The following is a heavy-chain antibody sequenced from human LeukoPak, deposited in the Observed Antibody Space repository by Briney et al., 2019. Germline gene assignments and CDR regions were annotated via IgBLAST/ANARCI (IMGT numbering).Heavy chain of an antibody. V-gene: IGHV3-7*01. Sequence: GGSLRLSCAASGFTFSNYWMSWVRQAPGKGLEWVANINHDGSLKYYVDSVKGRFTISRDNAKKSLYLQMNSLRAEDTAVYYCARALWFGETFPAYWGQGTLVTVSS. CDR2: INHDGSLK. CDR3: ARALWFGETFPAY. CDR1: GFTFSNYW. D-gene: IGHD3-10*01. J-gene: IGHJ4*02.